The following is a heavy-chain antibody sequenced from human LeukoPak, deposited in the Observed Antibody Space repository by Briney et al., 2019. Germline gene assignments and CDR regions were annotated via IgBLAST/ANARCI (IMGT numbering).Heavy chain of an antibody. CDR1: GCSISSYY. Sequence: SETLSLTCTVSGCSISSYYLSWIRQAPGKGLEWIGDINYSGSTNYNPSLKSRVTISVDTSKCQFSLKLSSVTAADTAVYYCARDVSSSEYYYGMDVWGQGTTVTVSS. V-gene: IGHV4-59*01. J-gene: IGHJ6*02. CDR3: ARDVSSSEYYYGMDV. CDR2: INYSGST. D-gene: IGHD6-13*01.